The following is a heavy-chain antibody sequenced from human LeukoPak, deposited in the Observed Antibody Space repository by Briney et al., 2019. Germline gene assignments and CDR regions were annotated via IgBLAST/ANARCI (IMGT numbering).Heavy chain of an antibody. CDR1: GFTFNTYW. V-gene: IGHV3-74*03. CDR3: ARDSDWILFDY. D-gene: IGHD3/OR15-3a*01. CDR2: VHREGTTT. J-gene: IGHJ4*02. Sequence: GGSLRLSCAPSGFTFNTYWMPWVRQAPGKGRVWVARVHREGTTTAYADSVKGRFTISRDNAKNTLYLQMTNLRAEDTAVYYCARDSDWILFDYWGRGTLVTVSS.